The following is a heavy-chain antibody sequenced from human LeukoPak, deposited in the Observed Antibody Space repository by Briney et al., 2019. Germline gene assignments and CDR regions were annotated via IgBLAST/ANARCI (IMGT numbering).Heavy chain of an antibody. CDR3: ARGMDRSSWYEAFGY. Sequence: ASLKDSSKPSLYSFSSYVINSVPQATGRGRGWMGWMNPNSGNTGYAQKFQGRVTMTRNTSISTAYMELSSLRCEDAAVYYCARGMDRSSWYEAFGYWGQGTLVTVSS. J-gene: IGHJ4*02. D-gene: IGHD6-13*01. V-gene: IGHV1-8*01. CDR1: LYSFSSYV. CDR2: MNPNSGNT.